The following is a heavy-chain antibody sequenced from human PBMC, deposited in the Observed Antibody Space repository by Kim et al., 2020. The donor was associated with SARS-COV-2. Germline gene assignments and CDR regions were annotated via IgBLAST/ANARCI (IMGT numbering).Heavy chain of an antibody. CDR3: ARDRREGWHWYFDL. V-gene: IGHV3-33*05. Sequence: GGSLRLSCAASGFTFSSYGMHWVRQAPGKGLEWVAVISYDGSNKYYADSVKGRFTISRDNSKNTLYLQMNSLRAEDTAVYYCARDRREGWHWYFDLWGRGTLVTVSS. CDR2: ISYDGSNK. J-gene: IGHJ2*01. CDR1: GFTFSSYG.